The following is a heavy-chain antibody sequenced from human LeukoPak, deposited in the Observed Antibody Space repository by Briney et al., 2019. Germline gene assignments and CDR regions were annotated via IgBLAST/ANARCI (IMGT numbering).Heavy chain of an antibody. CDR1: GGSISSGSYY. J-gene: IGHJ6*03. V-gene: IGHV4-61*02. CDR2: IYTSGST. D-gene: IGHD3-10*01. CDR3: ARVDGSRYYYYYMDV. Sequence: SETLSLTFTVSGGSISSGSYYWSWIRQPAGKGLEWIGRIYTSGSTNYNPSLKSRVTISVDTSKNQFSLKLSSVTAADTAVYYCARVDGSRYYYYYMDVWGKGTTVTVSS.